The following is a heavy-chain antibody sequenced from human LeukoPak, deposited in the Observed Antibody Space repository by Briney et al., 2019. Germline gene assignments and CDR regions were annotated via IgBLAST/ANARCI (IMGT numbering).Heavy chain of an antibody. CDR3: ARGGRYCSGSYHFDY. CDR1: GGSISSYY. CDR2: IYYSGST. D-gene: IGHD3-10*01. J-gene: IGHJ4*02. V-gene: IGHV4-59*01. Sequence: SETLSLTCTVSGGSISSYYWSWIRQPPGKGLEWIGYIYYSGSTNYNPSLKSRVTVSVDTSKNQFSLKLSSVTAADTAVYYCARGGRYCSGSYHFDYWGQGTLVTVSS.